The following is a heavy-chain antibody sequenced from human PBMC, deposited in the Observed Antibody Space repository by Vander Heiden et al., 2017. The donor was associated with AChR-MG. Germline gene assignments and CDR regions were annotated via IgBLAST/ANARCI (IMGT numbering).Heavy chain of an antibody. CDR2: IYHSGST. CDR3: ARVGSIAARPTEPPTFDP. CDR1: GYSISSGYY. D-gene: IGHD6-6*01. Sequence: QVQLQESGPGLVKPSETLSLTCAVSGYSISSGYYWGWIRQPPGKGLEWSGSIYHSGSTYYNPSLKSRVTISVDTSKNQFSLKLSSVTAADTAVYYCARVGSIAARPTEPPTFDPWGQGTLVTVSS. V-gene: IGHV4-38-2*01. J-gene: IGHJ5*02.